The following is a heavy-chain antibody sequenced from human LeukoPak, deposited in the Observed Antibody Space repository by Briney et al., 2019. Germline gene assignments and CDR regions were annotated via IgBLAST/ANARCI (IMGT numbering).Heavy chain of an antibody. D-gene: IGHD3-22*01. J-gene: IGHJ3*02. CDR3: AKDQGYDSSGPYDI. CDR2: ISGSGGST. V-gene: IGHV3-23*01. Sequence: GGSLRLSCAASGFTFSSYSMNWVRQAPGKGLEWVSAISGSGGSTYYADSVKGRFTISRDNSKNTLYLQMNSLRAEDTAVYYCAKDQGYDSSGPYDIWGQGTMVTVSS. CDR1: GFTFSSYS.